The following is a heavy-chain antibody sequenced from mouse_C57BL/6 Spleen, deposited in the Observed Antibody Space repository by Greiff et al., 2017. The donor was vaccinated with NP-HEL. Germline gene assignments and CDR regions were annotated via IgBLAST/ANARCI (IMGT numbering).Heavy chain of an antibody. CDR3: AREDGYLFAY. CDR1: GYSITSGYY. V-gene: IGHV3-6*01. Sequence: EVKVEESGPGLVKPSQSLSLTCSVTGYSITSGYYWNWIRQFPGNKLEWMGYISYDGSNNYNPSLKNRISITRDTSKNQFFLKLNSVTTEDTATYYCAREDGYLFAYWGQGTLVTVSA. CDR2: ISYDGSN. D-gene: IGHD2-3*01. J-gene: IGHJ3*01.